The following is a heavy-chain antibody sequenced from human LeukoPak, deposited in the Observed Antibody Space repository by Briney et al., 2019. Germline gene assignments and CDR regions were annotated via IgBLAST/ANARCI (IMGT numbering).Heavy chain of an antibody. D-gene: IGHD6-13*01. Sequence: PGGSLRLSCAASGFTFSGSAMHWVRQASGKGREWVGRIRSKANSYATAYAASVKGRFTISRDDSKNTAYLQMNSLKTEDTAVYFCTRQKSAAGPSAYWGHRTLVTVSS. V-gene: IGHV3-73*01. CDR3: TRQKSAAGPSAY. CDR1: GFTFSGSA. J-gene: IGHJ4*01. CDR2: IRSKANSYAT.